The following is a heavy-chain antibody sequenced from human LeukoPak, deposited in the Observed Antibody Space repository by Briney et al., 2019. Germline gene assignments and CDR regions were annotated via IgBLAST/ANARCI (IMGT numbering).Heavy chain of an antibody. Sequence: GGSLRLSCAASGFTFSSYAMHWVRQAPGKGLEWVAVISYDGSNKYYADSVKGRFTISRDNAKNSLYLQMNSLRAEDTAVYYCAREAGATGRWGQGTLVTVSS. D-gene: IGHD1-26*01. J-gene: IGHJ4*02. CDR1: GFTFSSYA. CDR2: ISYDGSNK. CDR3: AREAGATGR. V-gene: IGHV3-30*04.